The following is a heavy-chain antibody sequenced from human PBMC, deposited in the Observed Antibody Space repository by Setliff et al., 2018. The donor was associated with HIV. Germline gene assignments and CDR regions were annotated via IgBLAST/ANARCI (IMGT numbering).Heavy chain of an antibody. CDR3: ARTVPLRYFDWLSFYCYGMDV. Sequence: VSGGSIRSSSYYWGWIRQPPGKGLEWIGTIYYTGSTNYNPSLKSRVTISVDSSKNQLSLEVNSVTAADTAVYYCARTVPLRYFDWLSFYCYGMDVWGQGTTVTVSS. J-gene: IGHJ6*02. CDR1: GGSIRSSSYY. CDR2: IYYTGST. D-gene: IGHD3-9*01. V-gene: IGHV4-39*01.